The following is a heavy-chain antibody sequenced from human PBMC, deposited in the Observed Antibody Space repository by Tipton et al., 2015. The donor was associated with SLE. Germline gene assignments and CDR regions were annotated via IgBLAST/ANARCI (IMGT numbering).Heavy chain of an antibody. CDR2: INHSGST. Sequence: TLSLTCAVYGGSFSGYYWSWIRQPPGKGLEWIGEINHSGSTNYNPSLKSRVTISVDTSKNQFSLKLSSVTAADTAVYYCARGGGWELWYFVYWGQEALVTVSS. J-gene: IGHJ4*02. CDR1: GGSFSGYY. D-gene: IGHD1-26*01. V-gene: IGHV4-34*01. CDR3: ARGGGWELWYFVY.